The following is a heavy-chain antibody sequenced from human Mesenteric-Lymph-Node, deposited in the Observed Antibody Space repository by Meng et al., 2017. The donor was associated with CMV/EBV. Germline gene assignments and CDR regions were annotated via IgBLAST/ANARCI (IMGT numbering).Heavy chain of an antibody. J-gene: IGHJ4*02. CDR2: IYYSGST. CDR3: ARDLSEPFDY. D-gene: IGHD1-14*01. Sequence: SETLSLTCTVSGGSIGSSSYYWGWIRQPPGKGLEWIGSIYYSGSTYYNPSLKSRVTISVDTSKNQFSLKLSSVTAADTAVYYCARDLSEPFDYWGQGTLVTVSS. CDR1: GGSIGSSSYY. V-gene: IGHV4-39*07.